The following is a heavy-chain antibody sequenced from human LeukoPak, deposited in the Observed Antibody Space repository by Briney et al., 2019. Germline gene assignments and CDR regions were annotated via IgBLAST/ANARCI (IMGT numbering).Heavy chain of an antibody. V-gene: IGHV4-34*01. CDR3: ARALEPAWGGYSSSFDY. Sequence: SETLSLTCSVYGGSFSGYYWIWLRQPPAKGLAWIGEINHSGSTNYNPSLKSRVTISVDASKYQFYLKLSSVTAADTAVYYCARALEPAWGGYSSSFDYWGQGTLVTVSS. J-gene: IGHJ4*02. D-gene: IGHD3-3*01. CDR1: GGSFSGYY. CDR2: INHSGST.